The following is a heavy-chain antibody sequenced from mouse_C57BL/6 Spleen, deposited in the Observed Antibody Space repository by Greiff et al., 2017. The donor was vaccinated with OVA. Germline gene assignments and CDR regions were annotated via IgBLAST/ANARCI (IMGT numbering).Heavy chain of an antibody. CDR1: GFNIKDDY. CDR3: TSNYDYDGVSYYLDY. CDR2: IDPENGDT. Sequence: EVQLQQSGAELVRPGASVKLSCTASGFNIKDDYMHWVKQRPEQGLEWIGWIDPENGDTEYASKFQGKATITADTSSNTAYLQLSSLTSEDTAVYYCTSNYDYDGVSYYLDYWGQGTSLTVSS. J-gene: IGHJ2*02. D-gene: IGHD2-4*01. V-gene: IGHV14-4*01.